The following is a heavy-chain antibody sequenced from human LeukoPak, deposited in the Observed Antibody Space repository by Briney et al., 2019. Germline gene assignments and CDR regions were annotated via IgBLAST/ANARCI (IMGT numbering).Heavy chain of an antibody. D-gene: IGHD5-18*01. CDR3: ARGSDTAYAIDY. J-gene: IGHJ4*02. V-gene: IGHV3-13*01. CDR2: IGTAGDT. CDR1: GFTFSSYD. Sequence: GGSLRLSCAASGFTFSSYDMHWVRQATGKGLELVSAIGTAGDTYYPGSVNGRFTISRENAKNSLYLQMNSLRAGDKAVYYCARGSDTAYAIDYWGQGTLVTVSS.